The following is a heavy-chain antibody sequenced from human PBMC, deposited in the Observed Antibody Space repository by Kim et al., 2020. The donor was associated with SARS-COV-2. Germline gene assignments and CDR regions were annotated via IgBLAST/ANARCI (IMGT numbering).Heavy chain of an antibody. V-gene: IGHV1-24*01. CDR1: GYTLTELS. CDR3: ATSYMVRGVYYYYGMDV. CDR2: FDPEDGET. J-gene: IGHJ6*02. Sequence: ASVKVSCKVSGYTLTELSMHWVRQAPGKGLEWMGGFDPEDGETIYAQKFQGRVTMTEDTSTDTAYMELSSLRSEDTAVYYCATSYMVRGVYYYYGMDVWGQGTTVTVSS. D-gene: IGHD3-10*01.